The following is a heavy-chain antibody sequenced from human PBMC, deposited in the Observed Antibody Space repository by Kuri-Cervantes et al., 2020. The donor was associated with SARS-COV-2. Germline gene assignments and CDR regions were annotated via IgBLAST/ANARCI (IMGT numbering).Heavy chain of an antibody. CDR3: ATTDYYDSSGLDY. CDR2: ISYDGSNK. CDR1: GFTFSSYA. J-gene: IGHJ4*02. V-gene: IGHV3-30*01. Sequence: LSLTCAASGFTFSSYAMHWVRQAPGKGLEWVAVISYDGSNKYYADSVKGRFTIYRDNSKNTLYLQMNSLRAEDTAVYYCATTDYYDSSGLDYWGQGTLVTVSS. D-gene: IGHD3-22*01.